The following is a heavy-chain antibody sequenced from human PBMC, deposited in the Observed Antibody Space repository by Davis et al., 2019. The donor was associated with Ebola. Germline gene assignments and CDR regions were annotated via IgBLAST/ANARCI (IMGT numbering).Heavy chain of an antibody. J-gene: IGHJ6*02. V-gene: IGHV4-39*01. D-gene: IGHD3-10*01. Sequence: WIRQPPGKGLEWIGSVHHSGRTYYNPSLKSRLTISIDPSKNQFSLKLSSVTAADTAVYYCASHRRFGELFGPYYYYGMDVWGQGTTVTVSS. CDR3: ASHRRFGELFGPYYYYGMDV. CDR2: VHHSGRT.